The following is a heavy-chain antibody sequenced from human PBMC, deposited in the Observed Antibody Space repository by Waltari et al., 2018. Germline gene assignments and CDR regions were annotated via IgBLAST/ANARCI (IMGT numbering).Heavy chain of an antibody. CDR3: ARVRKQWELLVTSSGYSAMDV. V-gene: IGHV1-69*01. J-gene: IGHJ6*02. Sequence: QVQLVQSGAEVKKPGSSVKVSCKASGGTLRSYVISWVRQAPGQGLEWMGGIIPMYGKTNDAQKFQGRWTITADEATSTFYMELSSLRVEDTATYYCARVRKQWELLVTSSGYSAMDVWGQGTTVTVSS. D-gene: IGHD1-26*01. CDR1: GGTLRSYV. CDR2: IIPMYGKT.